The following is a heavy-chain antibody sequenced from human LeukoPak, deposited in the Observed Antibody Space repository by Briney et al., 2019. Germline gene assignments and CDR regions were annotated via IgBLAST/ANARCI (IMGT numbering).Heavy chain of an antibody. CDR1: GFPFSSYS. CDR2: ISSSSSTI. CDR3: ARGRTAVPAAMRTPWFDP. Sequence: GGSLRLSCVAPGFPFSSYSMNWVRQAPGKGLEWVSYISSSSSTIYYADSVKGRFTISRDNAKNSLYLQMNSLRAEDTAVYYCARGRTAVPAAMRTPWFDPWGQGTLVTVSS. V-gene: IGHV3-48*01. J-gene: IGHJ5*02. D-gene: IGHD2-2*01.